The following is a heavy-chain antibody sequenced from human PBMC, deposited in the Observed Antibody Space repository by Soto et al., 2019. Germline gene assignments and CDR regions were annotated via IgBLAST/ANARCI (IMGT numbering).Heavy chain of an antibody. J-gene: IGHJ6*02. CDR3: ARARITIFGVVTYYYYYGMDV. CDR1: GGSFSGYY. CDR2: INHSGST. D-gene: IGHD3-3*01. V-gene: IGHV4-34*01. Sequence: SETLSLTCAVYGGSFSGYYWSWIRQPPGKGLEWIGEINHSGSTNYNPSLKSLVTISVDTSKNQFSLKLSSVTAADTAVYYSARARITIFGVVTYYYYYGMDVWRQGTTVTVSS.